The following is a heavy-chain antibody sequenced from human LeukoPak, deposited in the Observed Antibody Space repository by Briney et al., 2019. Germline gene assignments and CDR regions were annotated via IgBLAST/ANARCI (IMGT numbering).Heavy chain of an antibody. J-gene: IGHJ6*02. CDR2: IYYSGST. Sequence: KPSETLSLTCSVSGGSISSSSYYWGWIRQPPGKGLEWIGSIYYSGSTYYNPSLKSRVTISVDTSKNQFSLKLSSVTAADTAVYYCASSSSWYEGMTWYGAWTLGDYYYGMDVWGQGTTVTVSS. V-gene: IGHV4-39*01. D-gene: IGHD6-13*01. CDR3: ASSSSWYEGMTWYGAWTLGDYYYGMDV. CDR1: GGSISSSSYY.